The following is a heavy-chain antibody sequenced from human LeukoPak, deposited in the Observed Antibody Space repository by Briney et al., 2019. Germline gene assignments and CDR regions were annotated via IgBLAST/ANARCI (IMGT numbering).Heavy chain of an antibody. Sequence: SETLSLTCTVSGGSISSYYWSWIRQPAGKGLEWIGRIYTSGSTNYNPSLKSRVTISVDTSKNQFSLKLSSVTAADTAVYYCARGLAGCSSTSCYSGLFDPWGQGTLVTVSS. CDR3: ARGLAGCSSTSCYSGLFDP. V-gene: IGHV4-4*07. D-gene: IGHD2-2*01. CDR2: IYTSGST. J-gene: IGHJ5*02. CDR1: GGSISSYY.